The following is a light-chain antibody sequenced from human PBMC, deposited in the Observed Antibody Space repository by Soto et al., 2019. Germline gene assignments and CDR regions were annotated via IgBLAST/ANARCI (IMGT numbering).Light chain of an antibody. V-gene: IGKV3-15*01. CDR2: GAS. CDR1: QSVSSN. Sequence: EIVLTQSPATLSVSPGDRATLSCRASQSVSSNLAWYQQKPGQAPRLLFYGASTRATGIPARFSGSGSGTEFTLTISSLQSEDFALYYCQQYNNWRTFGQGTKVDIK. CDR3: QQYNNWRT. J-gene: IGKJ1*01.